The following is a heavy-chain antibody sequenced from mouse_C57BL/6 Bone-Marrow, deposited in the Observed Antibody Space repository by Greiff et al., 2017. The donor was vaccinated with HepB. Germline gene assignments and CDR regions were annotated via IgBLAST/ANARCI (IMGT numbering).Heavy chain of an antibody. CDR2: ISGGGGNT. Sequence: EVQLVESGGGLVKPGGSLKLSCAASGFTFSSYTMSWVRQTPEKRLEWVATISGGGGNTYYPDSVKGRFTISRDNAKNPLYLQMSSLRSEDTALYYCARLGYYDYDVWYFDVWGTGTTVTVSS. V-gene: IGHV5-9*01. D-gene: IGHD2-4*01. CDR3: ARLGYYDYDVWYFDV. J-gene: IGHJ1*03. CDR1: GFTFSSYT.